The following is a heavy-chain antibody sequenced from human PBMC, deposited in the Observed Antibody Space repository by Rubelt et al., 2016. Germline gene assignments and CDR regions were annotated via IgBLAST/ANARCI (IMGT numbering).Heavy chain of an antibody. CDR3: ATGIVVVPAHVPSRDY. Sequence: QVQLVQSGAEVKKPGASVKVSCKVSGYTLTELSMHWVRQAPGKGLEWMGGFDPEDGETIYAQKFQARGAMPEDTATDTAYMELSSLRSEDTAVYYCATGIVVVPAHVPSRDYWGQGTRVTVSS. CDR1: GYTLTELS. CDR2: FDPEDGET. V-gene: IGHV1-24*01. D-gene: IGHD2-2*01. J-gene: IGHJ4*02.